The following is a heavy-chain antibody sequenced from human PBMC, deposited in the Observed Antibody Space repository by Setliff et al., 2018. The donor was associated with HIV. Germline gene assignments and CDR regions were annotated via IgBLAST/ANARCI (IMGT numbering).Heavy chain of an antibody. CDR3: VKEDITYDS. CDR1: GFTFSGYG. D-gene: IGHD2-15*01. J-gene: IGHJ4*02. V-gene: IGHV3-30*02. CDR2: IQSDGRNK. Sequence: GGSLRLSCAASGFTFSGYGMHWVRQTPGKGLEWVAFIQSDGRNKYYADSVKGRFTISRDNAKNMLYLQMNSLRPEDTAVYYCVKEDITYDSWGQGTLVTVSS.